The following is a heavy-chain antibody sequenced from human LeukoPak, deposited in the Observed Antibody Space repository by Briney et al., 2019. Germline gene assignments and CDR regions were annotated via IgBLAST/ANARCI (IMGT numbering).Heavy chain of an antibody. CDR2: IYPGDSDT. Sequence: GESLKISCQGSGYSFTSYWIGWVRPMPGKGLEWMGIIYPGDSDTRYSPSFQGQVTISADKSISTAYLQWSSLKASDTAMYYCARLGAGYCSSTSCYTGSLDWFDPWGQGTLVTVSS. CDR1: GYSFTSYW. CDR3: ARLGAGYCSSTSCYTGSLDWFDP. V-gene: IGHV5-51*01. J-gene: IGHJ5*02. D-gene: IGHD2-2*02.